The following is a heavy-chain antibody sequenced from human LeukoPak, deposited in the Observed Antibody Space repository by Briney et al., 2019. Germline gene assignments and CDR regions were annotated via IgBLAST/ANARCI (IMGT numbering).Heavy chain of an antibody. CDR2: IDTAGNA. V-gene: IGHV3-13*01. J-gene: IGHJ4*02. CDR1: EFTFSSYD. CDR3: ARAKMPGIQTAGRVNYFDS. D-gene: IGHD6-13*01. Sequence: PGGSLRLSCAASEFTFSSYDMHWVRQATGKGLEWVSTIDTAGNAWYPDSVKGRFTISRENAKNSLNLRMNSLRVGDTAVYYCARAKMPGIQTAGRVNYFDSWGQGTLVTVSA.